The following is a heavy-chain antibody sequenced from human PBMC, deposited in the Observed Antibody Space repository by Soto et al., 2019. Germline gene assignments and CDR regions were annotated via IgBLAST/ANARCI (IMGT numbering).Heavy chain of an antibody. D-gene: IGHD4-17*01. Sequence: ASVKVSCKASGGTFSSYAISWVRQAPGQGLEWMGGIIPIFGTANYAQKFQGRVTITADESTSTAYMELSSLRPEDTAVYCCARASTVVTPPNYYYYGMDVWGQGTTVTVSS. J-gene: IGHJ6*02. CDR3: ARASTVVTPPNYYYYGMDV. CDR2: IIPIFGTA. V-gene: IGHV1-69*13. CDR1: GGTFSSYA.